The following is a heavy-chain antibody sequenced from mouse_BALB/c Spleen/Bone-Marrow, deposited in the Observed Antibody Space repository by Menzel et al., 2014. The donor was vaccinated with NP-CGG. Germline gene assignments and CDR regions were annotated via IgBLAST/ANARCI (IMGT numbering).Heavy chain of an antibody. V-gene: IGHV1-14*01. CDR1: GYTFTSYV. D-gene: IGHD2-1*01. J-gene: IGHJ4*01. CDR3: ARGKTYAMDY. Sequence: QLVESGPELVKPGASVKMSCKASGYTFTSYVMHWVKQKPGQGLEWIGYINPNNDGTKYNEKFKGKATLTSAKSSSTAYMELSSLTSEDSAVYYCARGKTYAMDYWGQGTSVTVSS. CDR2: INPNNDGT.